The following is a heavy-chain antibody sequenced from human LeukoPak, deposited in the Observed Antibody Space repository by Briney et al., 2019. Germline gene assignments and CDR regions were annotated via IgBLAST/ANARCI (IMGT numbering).Heavy chain of an antibody. CDR2: ISSSSSYI. Sequence: GGSLRLSCAASGFTFSSYSMNWVRQAPGKGLEWVSSISSSSSYIYYADSVKGRFTISRDNSKNTLYLQMSSLRAEDTAVYYCVKDRAKTKGVLYYFDYWGQGTLVTVSS. J-gene: IGHJ4*02. V-gene: IGHV3-21*01. CDR1: GFTFSSYS. D-gene: IGHD2-8*01. CDR3: VKDRAKTKGVLYYFDY.